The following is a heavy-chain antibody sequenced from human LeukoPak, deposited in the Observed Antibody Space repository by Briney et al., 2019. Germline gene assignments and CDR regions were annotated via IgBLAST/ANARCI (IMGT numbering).Heavy chain of an antibody. D-gene: IGHD3-16*02. V-gene: IGHV5-51*01. CDR3: ARHEDSDYVWGSYRTWFDP. CDR1: GYRFSNYW. J-gene: IGHJ5*02. Sequence: GESLKISCKGSGYRFSNYWIALVRQMPGKGLEWMGIIYPSDSDTTYSPSFQGQVTISADKSIHTAYLQWNSLKASDTAMYYCARHEDSDYVWGSYRTWFDPWGQGSLVTVSS. CDR2: IYPSDSDT.